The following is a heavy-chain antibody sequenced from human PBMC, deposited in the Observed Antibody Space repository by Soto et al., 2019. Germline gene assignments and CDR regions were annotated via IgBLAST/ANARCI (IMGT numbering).Heavy chain of an antibody. CDR2: IYYSGST. CDR3: AKGGSGSYSNAFDI. V-gene: IGHV4-39*01. CDR1: GGSISSSSYY. Sequence: QLQLQESGPGLVKPSETLSLTCTVSGGSISSSSYYWGWIRQPPGKGLEWIGSIYYSGSTYYNPSLKSRVTISVDTSKNQFSLKLSSVTAADTDVYYCAKGGSGSYSNAFDIWGQGTMVTVSS. D-gene: IGHD3-10*01. J-gene: IGHJ3*02.